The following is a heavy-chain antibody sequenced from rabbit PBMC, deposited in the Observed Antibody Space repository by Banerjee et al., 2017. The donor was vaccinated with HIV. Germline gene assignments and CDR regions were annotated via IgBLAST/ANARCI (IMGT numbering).Heavy chain of an antibody. CDR3: ARGLYYNNGWPSYFDL. D-gene: IGHD4-1*01. J-gene: IGHJ4*01. CDR2: INTITGDT. CDR1: GFSFSNGYV. Sequence: QEQLEESGGDLVKPEGSLTLTCTASGFSFSNGYVMCWVRQAPGKGLEWIACINTITGDTVYATWAKGRFTISKTSSTTLTLQMTSLTAADTATYFCARGLYYNNGWPSYFDLWGPGTLVTVS. V-gene: IGHV1S45*01.